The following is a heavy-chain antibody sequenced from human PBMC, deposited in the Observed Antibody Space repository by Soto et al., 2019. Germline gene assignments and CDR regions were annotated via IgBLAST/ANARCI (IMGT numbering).Heavy chain of an antibody. CDR2: MNPNSGNT. J-gene: IGHJ4*02. D-gene: IGHD2-21*02. CDR3: ARQRTTVVTQAYFDH. V-gene: IGHV1-8*01. CDR1: GYTFTSYD. Sequence: GASVKVSCKASGYTFTSYDINWVRQATGQGLEWMGWMNPNSGNTGYAQKFQGRVTMTRNTSISTAYMELSSLRSEDTAVYYCARQRTTVVTQAYFDHWGQGALVTVSS.